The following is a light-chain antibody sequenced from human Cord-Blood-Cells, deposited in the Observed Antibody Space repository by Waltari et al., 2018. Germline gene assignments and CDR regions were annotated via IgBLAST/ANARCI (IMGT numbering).Light chain of an antibody. CDR1: QSVSSN. CDR3: QQYNNWPRT. V-gene: IGKV3-15*01. J-gene: IGKJ3*01. CDR2: GAS. Sequence: EIVMTQSPATLSVSPGARAPLSCRASQSVSSNLAWYPQKPGQAPRLLIYGASTRATGIPARFSGSGSVTEFTLTISSLQSEDFAVYYCQQYNNWPRTFGPGTKVDIK.